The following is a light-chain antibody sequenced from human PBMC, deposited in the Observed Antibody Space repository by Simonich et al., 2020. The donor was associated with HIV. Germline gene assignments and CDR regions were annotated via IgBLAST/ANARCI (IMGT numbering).Light chain of an antibody. V-gene: IGKV3D-20*01. J-gene: IGKJ1*01. CDR1: QSFSSSY. CDR2: EAS. CDR3: QQSYNTPQT. Sequence: EIVLTQSPATLSFSPGERATLSCGASQSFSSSYLAWYQQKPGLAPKLLIYEASSRATGIPDRFSGSGSGTDFTLTISRLEPEDFATYYCQQSYNTPQTFGQGTKVEIK.